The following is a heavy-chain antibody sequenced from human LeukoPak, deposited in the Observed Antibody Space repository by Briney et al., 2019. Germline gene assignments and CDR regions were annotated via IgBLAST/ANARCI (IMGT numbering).Heavy chain of an antibody. J-gene: IGHJ3*02. Sequence: SETLSLTCTVSGGSISSGDYYWSWIRQPPGKGLEWIGYIYYSGSTYYNPSLKSRVTISVDTSKNQFSLKLSSVTAADTAVYYCARKAPESIFGVAFDIWGQGTMVTVSS. CDR1: GGSISSGDYY. V-gene: IGHV4-30-4*08. CDR3: ARKAPESIFGVAFDI. CDR2: IYYSGST. D-gene: IGHD2-8*01.